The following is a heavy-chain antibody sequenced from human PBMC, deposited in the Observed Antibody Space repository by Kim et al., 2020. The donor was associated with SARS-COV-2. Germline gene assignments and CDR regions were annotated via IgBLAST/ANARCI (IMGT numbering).Heavy chain of an antibody. CDR2: INPNSGGT. D-gene: IGHD6-19*01. V-gene: IGHV1-2*02. Sequence: ASVKVSCKASGYTFTGYYMHWVRQAPGQGLEWMGWINPNSGGTNYAQKFQGRVTMTRDMSISTAYMELSRLRSDDTAVYYCARDMRQWLGKGVFDYWGQGTLVTVSS. CDR1: GYTFTGYY. CDR3: ARDMRQWLGKGVFDY. J-gene: IGHJ4*02.